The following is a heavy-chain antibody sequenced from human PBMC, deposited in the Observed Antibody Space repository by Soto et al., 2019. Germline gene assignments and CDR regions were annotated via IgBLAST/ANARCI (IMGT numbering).Heavy chain of an antibody. Sequence: SETLSLTCTVSGGSISSYYWSWIRQPAGKGLEWIGRIYTSGSTNYNPSLKSRVMMSVDTSKKQFSLKLRSVTAADTAVYYCVRDGTKTLRDWFDPWGQGISVTVSS. V-gene: IGHV4-4*07. CDR3: VRDGTKTLRDWFDP. J-gene: IGHJ5*02. CDR2: IYTSGST. CDR1: GGSISSYY. D-gene: IGHD1-1*01.